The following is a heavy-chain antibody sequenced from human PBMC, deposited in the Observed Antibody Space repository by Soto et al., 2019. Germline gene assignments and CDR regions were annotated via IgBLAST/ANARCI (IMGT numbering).Heavy chain of an antibody. D-gene: IGHD2-2*01. Sequence: LSLTCVVYGGSFGGYYWSWIRQPPGKGLEWIGEMHQSGSTKYNPSLKSRVTLSLDTSQNQFSLKMSSVTAADTAMYYCARRVVPAALGLWGRGTLVTVSS. CDR3: ARRVVPAALGL. CDR1: GGSFGGYY. V-gene: IGHV4-34*01. J-gene: IGHJ2*01. CDR2: MHQSGST.